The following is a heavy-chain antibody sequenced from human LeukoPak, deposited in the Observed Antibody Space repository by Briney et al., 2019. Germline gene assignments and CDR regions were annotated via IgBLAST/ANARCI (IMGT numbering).Heavy chain of an antibody. D-gene: IGHD2-15*01. CDR1: GFTLSSNY. CDR2: IYSGGST. V-gene: IGHV3-66*01. CDR3: ARAEVGYCSGGSCSPDYYGMDV. J-gene: IGHJ6*02. Sequence: GGSLRLSCAASGFTLSSNYMSWVRQAPGKGLEWVSVIYSGGSTYYADSVKGRFTISRDNSKNTLYLQMNSLRAEDTAVYYCARAEVGYCSGGSCSPDYYGMDVRGQGTTVTVSS.